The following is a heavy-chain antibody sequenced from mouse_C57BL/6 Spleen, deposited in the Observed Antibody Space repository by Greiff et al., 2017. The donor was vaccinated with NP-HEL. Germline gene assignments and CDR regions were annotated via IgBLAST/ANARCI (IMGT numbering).Heavy chain of an antibody. CDR2: ISDGGSYT. CDR1: GFTFSSYA. CDR3: ARDPYDYDDGYYAMDY. Sequence: EVKVVESGGGLVKPGGSLKLSCAASGFTFSSYAMSWVRQTPEKRLEWVATISDGGSYTYYPDNVKGRFTISRDNAKNNLYLQMSHLKSEDTAMYYCARDPYDYDDGYYAMDYWGQGTSVTVSS. V-gene: IGHV5-4*01. D-gene: IGHD2-4*01. J-gene: IGHJ4*01.